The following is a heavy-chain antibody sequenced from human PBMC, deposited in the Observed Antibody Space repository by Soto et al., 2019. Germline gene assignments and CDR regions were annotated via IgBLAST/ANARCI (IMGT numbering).Heavy chain of an antibody. CDR3: AKGAARCGDQYFLMEL. J-gene: IGHJ6*03. CDR2: ISGSGAAT. CDR1: GYTFSSYA. Sequence: EARLLESGGGFVELWGSLSLSCAASGYTFSSYAIMWVRQAPGQGLEWISPISGSGAATFYSDSVKGRFTISSDNFKPQVSLQTNRTTAEASALYCCAKGAARCGDQYFLMELWGKGTTVTVSS. D-gene: IGHD2-2*01. V-gene: IGHV3-23*01.